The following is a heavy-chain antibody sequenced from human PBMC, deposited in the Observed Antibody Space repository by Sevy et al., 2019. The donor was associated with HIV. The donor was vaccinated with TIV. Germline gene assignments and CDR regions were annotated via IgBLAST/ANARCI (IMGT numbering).Heavy chain of an antibody. CDR2: ISGSGVST. CDR3: ARDKYYYDSSVCSI. Sequence: GGSLRLSCEASGFPFSSYAMSWVRQAPGKGLEWVSAISGSGVSTYYADSVKGRFTISRDNSKNTLYLQMNSLRAEDTAVYYCARDKYYYDSSVCSIWGQGTMVTVSS. J-gene: IGHJ3*02. CDR1: GFPFSSYA. D-gene: IGHD3-22*01. V-gene: IGHV3-23*01.